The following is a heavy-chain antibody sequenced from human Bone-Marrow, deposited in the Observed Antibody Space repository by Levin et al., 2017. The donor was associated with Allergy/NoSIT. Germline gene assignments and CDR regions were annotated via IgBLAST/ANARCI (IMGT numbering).Heavy chain of an antibody. V-gene: IGHV3-23*01. J-gene: IGHJ3*01. CDR3: AKKQGGTSGFSFDV. D-gene: IGHD1-1*01. CDR1: GFSISEYA. CDR2: ITGGGFNT. Sequence: ETLSLTCAVSGFSISEYAMAWVRQAPGKGLEWVSEITGGGFNTYYGDSVKGRFTVSKDDSKDTLYLDLSSLRVEDTAVYYCAKKQGGTSGFSFDVWGQGTMVTVSS.